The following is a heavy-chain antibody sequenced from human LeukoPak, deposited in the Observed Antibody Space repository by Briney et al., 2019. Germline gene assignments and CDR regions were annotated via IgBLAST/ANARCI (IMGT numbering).Heavy chain of an antibody. D-gene: IGHD6-19*01. V-gene: IGHV4-39*07. CDR3: ARELQWLVRPTDAFDI. CDR2: IYYSGST. Sequence: SETLSLTCTVSGGSISSSSYYWGWIRQPPGKGLEWIGSIYYSGSTYYSPSLKSRVTISVDTSKSQFSLNLSSVTAADTAVYYCARELQWLVRPTDAFDIWGQGTMVTVSS. CDR1: GGSISSSSYY. J-gene: IGHJ3*02.